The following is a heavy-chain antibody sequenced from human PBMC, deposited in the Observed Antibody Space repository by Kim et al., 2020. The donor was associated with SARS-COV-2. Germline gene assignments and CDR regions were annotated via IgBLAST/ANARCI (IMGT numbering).Heavy chain of an antibody. D-gene: IGHD3-22*01. Sequence: ASVKVSCKASGYTFTGYYMHWVRQAPGQGLEWMGRINPNSGGTNYAQKFQGRVTMTRDTSISTAYMELSRLRSDDTAVYYCARSLGSGYYYRYAFDIWGQGTMVTVSS. CDR2: INPNSGGT. J-gene: IGHJ3*02. CDR3: ARSLGSGYYYRYAFDI. CDR1: GYTFTGYY. V-gene: IGHV1-2*06.